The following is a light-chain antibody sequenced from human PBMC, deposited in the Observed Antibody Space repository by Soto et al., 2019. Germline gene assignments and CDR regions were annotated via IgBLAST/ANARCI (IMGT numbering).Light chain of an antibody. J-gene: IGKJ3*01. V-gene: IGKV1-8*01. CDR3: QQYGAPPLT. CDR1: QGISSY. Sequence: AIRMTQSPSSFSASTGDRVTITCRASQGISSYLAWYQQKPGKAPKLLIYAASTLQSGVPSRFSGSGSGTDFTLTISCLQSEDFATYYCQQYGAPPLTFGPGTKVD. CDR2: AAS.